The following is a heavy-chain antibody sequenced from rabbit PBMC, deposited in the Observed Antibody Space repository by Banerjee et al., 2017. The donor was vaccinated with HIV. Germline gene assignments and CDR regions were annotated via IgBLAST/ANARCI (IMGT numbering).Heavy chain of an antibody. Sequence: QSLEESGGDLVKPGASLTLTCTASGFSFSSSYYMCWVRQAPGKGLEWIACIYAGNSDVTYYASWAKGRFTISKTSSTTVTLQMTSLTAADTATYFCARARNNGWPDYFTLWGPGTLVTVS. CDR1: GFSFSSSYY. J-gene: IGHJ4*01. V-gene: IGHV1S40*01. D-gene: IGHD1-1*01. CDR2: IYAGNSDVT. CDR3: ARARNNGWPDYFTL.